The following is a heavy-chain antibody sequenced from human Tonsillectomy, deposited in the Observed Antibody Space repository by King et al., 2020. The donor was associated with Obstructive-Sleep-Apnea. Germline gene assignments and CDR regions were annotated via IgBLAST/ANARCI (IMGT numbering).Heavy chain of an antibody. Sequence: VQLQESGPGLVKSSQTLSLTCTVSGGSLRSSGYYWSWIRQPSGKGLEGIGYISYSGVTSYNPPPKSRDAFSIEISKNTFSLNLRPLTAADAAVYDCAGDPGYSGYDVWGQGTLVTVSS. CDR1: GGSLRSSGYY. CDR2: ISYSGVT. CDR3: AGDPGYSGYDV. V-gene: IGHV4-31*03. D-gene: IGHD5-12*01. J-gene: IGHJ4*02.